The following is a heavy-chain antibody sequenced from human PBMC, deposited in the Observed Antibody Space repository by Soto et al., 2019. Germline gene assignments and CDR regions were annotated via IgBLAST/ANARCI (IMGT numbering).Heavy chain of an antibody. J-gene: IGHJ6*02. D-gene: IGHD5-18*01. CDR2: ISYDGSNK. CDR3: AREDNGRAGDSYGFIYYGMDV. CDR1: GFTFSSYA. Sequence: GGSLRLSCAASGFTFSSYAMHWVRQAPGKGLEWVAVISYDGSNKYYADSVKGRFTISRDNSKNTLYLQMNSLRAEDTAVYYCAREDNGRAGDSYGFIYYGMDVWGQGTTVTVSS. V-gene: IGHV3-30-3*01.